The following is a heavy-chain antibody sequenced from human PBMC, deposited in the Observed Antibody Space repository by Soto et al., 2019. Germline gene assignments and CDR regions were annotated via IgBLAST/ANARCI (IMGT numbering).Heavy chain of an antibody. CDR1: GYTFTAYD. CDR2: INPINGAT. D-gene: IGHD6-13*01. Sequence: ASVKVSCKTSGYTFTAYDINWVRQASGQGLEWMGWINPINGATGSARRFQGRVTMTRNTATGTAYLELTSLRSDDTGVYYCGRGPSPRAPAGGTPYYYAMDVWGQGTTVTLSS. J-gene: IGHJ6*02. CDR3: GRGPSPRAPAGGTPYYYAMDV. V-gene: IGHV1-8*02.